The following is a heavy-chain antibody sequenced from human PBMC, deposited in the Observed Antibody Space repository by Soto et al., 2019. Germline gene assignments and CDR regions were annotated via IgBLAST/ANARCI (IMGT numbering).Heavy chain of an antibody. D-gene: IGHD1-1*01. CDR3: AKDADTTEGWFDP. Sequence: QVQLVESGGGVVQPGRSLRLSCAASGFTFSSYGMHWVRQAPGKGLEWVAVISYDGSNKYYADSVKGRFTISRDNSKNTLYLQLNSLRAEDTAVYYCAKDADTTEGWFDPLGQGTLVTVSS. CDR2: ISYDGSNK. CDR1: GFTFSSYG. V-gene: IGHV3-30*18. J-gene: IGHJ5*02.